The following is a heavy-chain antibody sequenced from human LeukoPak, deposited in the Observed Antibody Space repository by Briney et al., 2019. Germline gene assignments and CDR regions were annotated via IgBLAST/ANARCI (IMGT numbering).Heavy chain of an antibody. D-gene: IGHD2-2*01. CDR1: GFTFSSYG. J-gene: IGHJ3*02. Sequence: GGSLRLSCAASGFTFSSYGMHWVRQAPGKGLEWGAVISYDGSNKYYADSVKGRFTISRDNSKNTLYLQMNSLRAEDTAVYYCAKDLGYCSSTSCYGGAFDIWGQGTMVTVSS. CDR3: AKDLGYCSSTSCYGGAFDI. V-gene: IGHV3-30*18. CDR2: ISYDGSNK.